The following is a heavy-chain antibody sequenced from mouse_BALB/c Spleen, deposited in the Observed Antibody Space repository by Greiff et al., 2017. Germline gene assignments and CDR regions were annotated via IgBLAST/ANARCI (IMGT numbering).Heavy chain of an antibody. J-gene: IGHJ1*01. CDR1: GYSFTSYW. Sequence: EVQLQQSGTVLARPGASVKMSCKASGYSFTSYWMHWVKQRPGQGLEWIGAIYPGNSDTSYNQKFKGKAKLTAVTSASTAYMELSSLTNEDSAVYYCTREDGNYGYFDVWGAGTTVTVSS. V-gene: IGHV1-5*01. CDR2: IYPGNSDT. D-gene: IGHD2-1*01. CDR3: TREDGNYGYFDV.